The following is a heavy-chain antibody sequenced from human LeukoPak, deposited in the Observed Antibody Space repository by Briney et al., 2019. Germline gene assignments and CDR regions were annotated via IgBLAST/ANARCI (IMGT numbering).Heavy chain of an antibody. CDR3: ARRGPSRSGSMSSFDI. V-gene: IGHV3-11*01. CDR1: GFTFSDYY. D-gene: IGHD5-12*01. J-gene: IGHJ3*02. CDR2: VTSSDTTI. Sequence: GESLRLSCAASGFTFSDYYMSWIRQAPGGGLEWISSVTSSDTTIYYTGSVKGRFTSSRDNARNSLYLQMNTLRADDTAVYYCARRGPSRSGSMSSFDIWGQGTMVTVSS.